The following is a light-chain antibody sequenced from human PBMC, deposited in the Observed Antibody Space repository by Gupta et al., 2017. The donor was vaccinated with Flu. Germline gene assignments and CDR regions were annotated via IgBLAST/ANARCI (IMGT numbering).Light chain of an antibody. Sequence: SSDLTQDPAVSLASGQPVGITCQGDSRRNYFASWHQQKPGQAPVLVLYGTRNRPSGIPDRFSGSSSGNTASLTITGHQAEEESEYYWTSKTNSGNHRVFGGGTKITVL. V-gene: IGLV3-19*01. CDR3: TSKTNSGNHRV. CDR2: GTR. CDR1: SRRNYF. J-gene: IGLJ1*01.